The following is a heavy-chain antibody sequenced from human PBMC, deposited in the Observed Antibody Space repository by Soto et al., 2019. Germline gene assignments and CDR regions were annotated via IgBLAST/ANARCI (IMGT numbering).Heavy chain of an antibody. CDR3: VRDIGQYFRSGYMDV. V-gene: IGHV3-21*01. CDR2: INTTSNYI. Sequence: EVQLVESGGGLVKPGESLRLSCAASGFTFYSFSMNWVRQAAGRGREWVSSINTTSNYIYYADSVRGRFTISRDNAKNSLYLQMYSLRAEDTAVYYCVRDIGQYFRSGYMDVWGRGTTVTVSS. D-gene: IGHD3-9*01. J-gene: IGHJ6*03. CDR1: GFTFYSFS.